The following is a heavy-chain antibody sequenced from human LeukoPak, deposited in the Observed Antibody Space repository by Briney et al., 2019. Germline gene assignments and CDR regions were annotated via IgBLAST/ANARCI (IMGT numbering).Heavy chain of an antibody. V-gene: IGHV4-4*02. Sequence: SGTLSLTCAVSGGSISSSNWWSWVRQPPGKGMEWIGEIYHSGSTNYNPSLKSRVTISIDMSKNQFSLKLSSVTAADTAIYYCASGDLYYFDYWGQGTLVTVSS. D-gene: IGHD4-17*01. CDR2: IYHSGST. CDR3: ASGDLYYFDY. J-gene: IGHJ4*02. CDR1: GGSISSSNW.